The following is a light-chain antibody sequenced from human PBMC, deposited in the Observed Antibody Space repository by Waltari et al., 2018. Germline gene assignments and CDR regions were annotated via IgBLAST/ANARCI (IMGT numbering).Light chain of an antibody. Sequence: DIQMTQSPSTLSASVGDRVTITCRASQKINTWLAWHQQKPGKAPKLLIYKASSLESGVPSRFSGSGSGTEFTLTISSLXXXDXATYYCLQXNGEPRTFGXGTKVEVK. J-gene: IGKJ1*01. CDR2: KAS. CDR1: QKINTW. CDR3: LQXNGEPRT. V-gene: IGKV1-5*03.